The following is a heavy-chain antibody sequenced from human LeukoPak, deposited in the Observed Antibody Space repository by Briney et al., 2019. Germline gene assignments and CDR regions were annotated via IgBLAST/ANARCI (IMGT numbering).Heavy chain of an antibody. CDR2: INPNSGGT. CDR3: ATDRVGLGYCSGGSCRRFDY. V-gene: IGHV1-2*02. J-gene: IGHJ4*02. Sequence: ASVKVSCKASGYTFTGYYLHWIRQAPGQGLEWMGWINPNSGGTNYAQKFQGRVTMTEDTSTDTAYMELSSLTSEDTAVYYCATDRVGLGYCSGGSCRRFDYWGQGTLVTVSS. CDR1: GYTFTGYY. D-gene: IGHD2-15*01.